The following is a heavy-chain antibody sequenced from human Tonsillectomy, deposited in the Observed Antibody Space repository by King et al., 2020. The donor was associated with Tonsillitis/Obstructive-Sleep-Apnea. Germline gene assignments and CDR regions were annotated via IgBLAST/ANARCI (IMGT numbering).Heavy chain of an antibody. CDR1: GGSFSGYY. CDR2: INHSGST. CDR3: ARGLGY. D-gene: IGHD1-26*01. Sequence: VQLQQWGAGLFKPSETLSLTCAVYGGSFSGYYWSWIRQPPGKGLEWIGEINHSGSTTYHPSLKSRVTISVDTSKNQFSLKLSSVTAADTAVYYCARGLGYWGQGTLVTVSS. V-gene: IGHV4-34*01. J-gene: IGHJ4*02.